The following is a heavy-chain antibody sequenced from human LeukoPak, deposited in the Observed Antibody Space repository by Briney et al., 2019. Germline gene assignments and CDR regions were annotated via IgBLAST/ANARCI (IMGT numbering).Heavy chain of an antibody. V-gene: IGHV3-23*01. CDR3: AKDEIFGSSWTFDY. CDR1: GFTFSSYA. CDR2: ISGSGGSI. D-gene: IGHD6-13*01. Sequence: PGGSLRLSCAASGFTFSSYAMSWVRQAPGKGLEWVSAISGSGGSIYYADSVKGRITISRDNSKNTLYLQMNSLRVEDTAVYYCAKDEIFGSSWTFDYWGQGTLVTVSS. J-gene: IGHJ4*02.